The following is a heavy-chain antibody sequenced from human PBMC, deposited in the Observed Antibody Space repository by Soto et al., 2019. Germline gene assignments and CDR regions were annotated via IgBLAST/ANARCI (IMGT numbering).Heavy chain of an antibody. Sequence: SETLSLTCTVSGGSISSSSYYWGWIRQPPGKGLEWIGSIYYSGSTYYNPSLKSRVTISVDTSKNQFSLKLSSVTAADTAVYYCARTGWTTIFGVVIDYWFDPWGQGTLVTVSS. D-gene: IGHD3-3*01. CDR1: GGSISSSSYY. CDR2: IYYSGST. CDR3: ARTGWTTIFGVVIDYWFDP. J-gene: IGHJ5*02. V-gene: IGHV4-39*01.